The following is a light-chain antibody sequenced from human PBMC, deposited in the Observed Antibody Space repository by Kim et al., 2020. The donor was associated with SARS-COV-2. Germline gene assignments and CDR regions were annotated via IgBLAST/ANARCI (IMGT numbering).Light chain of an antibody. CDR2: WAS. Sequence: DIVMTQSPDSLAVSLGERATINCKSSQSVFFTSNNKNSLAWYQQKPGQPPKLLIYWASTRESGVPDRFSGSGSGTDFTLTISSLQAEDVAVYSCQQYYSLPLTFGPGTKVDIK. CDR1: QSVFFTSNNKNS. CDR3: QQYYSLPLT. J-gene: IGKJ3*01. V-gene: IGKV4-1*01.